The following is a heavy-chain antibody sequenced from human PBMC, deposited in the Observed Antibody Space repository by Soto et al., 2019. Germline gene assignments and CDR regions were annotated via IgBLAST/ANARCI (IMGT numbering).Heavy chain of an antibody. D-gene: IGHD2-8*01. Sequence: ASVKVSCKASGVTCSSYAISWVLQAPGQGLEWMGGIIPIFGTANYAQKFQGRVTITADKSTSTAYMELSSLRSEDTAVYYCARSTNPLIYYFDYWGQGTLVTVSS. J-gene: IGHJ4*02. CDR3: ARSTNPLIYYFDY. CDR2: IIPIFGTA. CDR1: GVTCSSYA. V-gene: IGHV1-69*06.